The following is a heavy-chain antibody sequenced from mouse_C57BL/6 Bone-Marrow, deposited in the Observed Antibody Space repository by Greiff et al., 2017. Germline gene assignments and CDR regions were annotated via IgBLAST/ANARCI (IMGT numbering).Heavy chain of an antibody. CDR1: GFNIKDDY. Sequence: VQLQQSGAELVRPGASVKLSCTASGFNIKDDYMHWVKQRPEQGLEWIGWIDPENGDTEYASKFQGKATITADTSSNTAYLQLSSLTSEDTAVYYCTRVTTVVYYFDYWGQGTTLTVSS. V-gene: IGHV14-4*01. D-gene: IGHD1-1*01. CDR3: TRVTTVVYYFDY. CDR2: IDPENGDT. J-gene: IGHJ2*01.